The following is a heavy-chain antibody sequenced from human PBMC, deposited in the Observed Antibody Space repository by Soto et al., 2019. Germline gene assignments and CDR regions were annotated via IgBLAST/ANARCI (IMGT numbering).Heavy chain of an antibody. Sequence: GGSLRLSCAASGFTFSDYYMSWIRQAPGKGLEWVSYISSSGSTIYYADSVKGRFTISRDNAKNTLYLQMNSLRAEDTAVYYCARYNYAHDAFDIWGQGTMVTVSS. D-gene: IGHD1-20*01. CDR2: ISSSGSTI. CDR3: ARYNYAHDAFDI. J-gene: IGHJ3*02. V-gene: IGHV3-11*01. CDR1: GFTFSDYY.